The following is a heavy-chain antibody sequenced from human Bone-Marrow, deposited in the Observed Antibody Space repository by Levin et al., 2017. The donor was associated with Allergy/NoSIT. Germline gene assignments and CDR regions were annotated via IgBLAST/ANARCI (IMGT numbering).Heavy chain of an antibody. D-gene: IGHD2-2*01. CDR2: ISGSGGST. CDR3: AKDSARVVPAAMLQWLVTSRLGLDY. Sequence: GGSLRLSCAASGFTFSSYAMSWVRQAPGKGLEWVSAISGSGGSTYYADSVKGRFTISRDNSKNTLYLQMNSLRAEDTAVYYCAKDSARVVPAAMLQWLVTSRLGLDYWGQGTLVTVSS. J-gene: IGHJ4*02. CDR1: GFTFSSYA. V-gene: IGHV3-23*01.